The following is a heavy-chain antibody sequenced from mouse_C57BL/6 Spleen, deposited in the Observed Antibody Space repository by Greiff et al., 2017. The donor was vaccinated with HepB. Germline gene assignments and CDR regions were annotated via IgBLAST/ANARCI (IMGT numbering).Heavy chain of an antibody. CDR1: GYTFTDYE. V-gene: IGHV1-15*01. CDR3: TRLFYAMDY. J-gene: IGHJ4*01. Sequence: VQRVESGAELVRPGASVTLSCKASGYTFTDYEMHWVKQTPVHGLEWIGAIDPETGGTAYNQKFKGKAILTADKSSSTAYMELRSLTSEDSAVYYCTRLFYAMDYWGQGTSVTVSS. CDR2: IDPETGGT.